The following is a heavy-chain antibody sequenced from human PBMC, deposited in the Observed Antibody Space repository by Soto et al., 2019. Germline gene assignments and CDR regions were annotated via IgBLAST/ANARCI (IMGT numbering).Heavy chain of an antibody. Sequence: PGGSLRLSCAASGFTFSTYSMNWVRQAPGKGLEWVSYISSSTIYYADSVKGRFTISRDNAKNSLYLQMNSLRAEDTAVYYCAGQGGSRLNWFDPWGQGT. D-gene: IGHD6-13*01. V-gene: IGHV3-48*01. J-gene: IGHJ5*02. CDR2: ISSSTI. CDR3: AGQGGSRLNWFDP. CDR1: GFTFSTYS.